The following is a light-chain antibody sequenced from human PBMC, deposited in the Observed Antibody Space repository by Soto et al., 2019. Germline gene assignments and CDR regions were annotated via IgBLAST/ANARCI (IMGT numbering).Light chain of an antibody. V-gene: IGKV1-5*01. J-gene: IGKJ5*01. CDR3: QQYNSYPLT. CDR1: QSISSW. CDR2: DAS. Sequence: DIQMTQSPSTLSATAGDRVTITCRASQSISSWLAWYQQKPGKAPKLLIYDASSLESGVPSRFSGSGSGTEFTLTISSLQPDDFATYYCQQYNSYPLTFGGGTRLEI.